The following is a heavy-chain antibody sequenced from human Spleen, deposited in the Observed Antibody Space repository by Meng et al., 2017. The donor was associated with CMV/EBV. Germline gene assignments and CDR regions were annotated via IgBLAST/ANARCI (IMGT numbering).Heavy chain of an antibody. V-gene: IGHV3-48*03. CDR1: GFSFSDYE. CDR2: INGPGTTM. D-gene: IGHD2-15*01. J-gene: IGHJ6*02. CDR3: AREGDSEMDV. Sequence: GESLKISCAASGFSFSDYEMDWVRQAPGKGLEWLSYINGPGTTMYYADSLKGRITISRDNAKNSLSLQLNSLRAEDTAVYYCAREGDSEMDVWGQGPTVTVSS.